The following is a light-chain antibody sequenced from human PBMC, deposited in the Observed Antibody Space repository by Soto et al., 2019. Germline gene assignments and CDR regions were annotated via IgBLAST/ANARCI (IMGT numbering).Light chain of an antibody. V-gene: IGKV3-11*01. CDR3: LQHKTYPRT. Sequence: EVVLTQSPATLSLSPGESATLSCRASQSVRSYLAWYQQKPGQAPRLLIYGASNRATGIPARFSGSGSGTDFTLTISSLEPEDSATYYCLQHKTYPRTFGQGTKVEIK. CDR2: GAS. CDR1: QSVRSY. J-gene: IGKJ1*01.